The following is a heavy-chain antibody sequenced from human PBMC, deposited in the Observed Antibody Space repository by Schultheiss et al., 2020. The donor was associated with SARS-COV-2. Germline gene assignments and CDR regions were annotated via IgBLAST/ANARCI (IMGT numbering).Heavy chain of an antibody. Sequence: GGSLRLSCAASGFIFSNYEMNWVRQAPGKGLEWVSYISSSGSTIYYADSVKGRFTISRDNAKNSLYLQMNNLRVDDTAIYYCARGRTVTTSYWGQGTLVTVSS. V-gene: IGHV3-48*03. D-gene: IGHD4-17*01. CDR2: ISSSGSTI. J-gene: IGHJ4*02. CDR3: ARGRTVTTSY. CDR1: GFIFSNYE.